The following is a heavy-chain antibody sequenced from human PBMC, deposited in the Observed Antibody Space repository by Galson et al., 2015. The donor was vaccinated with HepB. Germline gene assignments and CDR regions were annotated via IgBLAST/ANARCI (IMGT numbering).Heavy chain of an antibody. D-gene: IGHD3-10*01. CDR2: IIPILGIA. CDR1: GGTFSSYA. CDR3: ARDSPSWYYGSGSYQDDAFDI. Sequence: SVKVSCKASGGTFSSYAISWVRQAPGQGLEWMGRIIPILGIANYAQKFQGRVTITADRSTGTAYMELRSLRSDDTAVYYCARDSPSWYYGSGSYQDDAFDIWGQGTMVTVSS. V-gene: IGHV1-69*04. J-gene: IGHJ3*02.